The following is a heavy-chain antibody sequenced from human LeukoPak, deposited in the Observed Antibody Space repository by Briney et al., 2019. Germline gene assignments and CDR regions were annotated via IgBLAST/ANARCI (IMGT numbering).Heavy chain of an antibody. CDR2: IYYSGST. D-gene: IGHD2-2*01. V-gene: IGHV4-39*01. Sequence: PSETLSLTCTVSGGSISSRSYYWGWIRQPPGKGLEWIGSIYYSGSTYYNPSLKSRDTISVDTSKTQFSLKLSSVTAADTAVYYCGSPCSSTRCFDYWGQGTLVTVSS. CDR3: GSPCSSTRCFDY. J-gene: IGHJ4*02. CDR1: GGSISSRSYY.